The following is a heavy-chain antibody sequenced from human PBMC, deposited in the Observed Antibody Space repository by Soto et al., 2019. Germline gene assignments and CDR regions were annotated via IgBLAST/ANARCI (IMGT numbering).Heavy chain of an antibody. CDR2: ISGSGGST. V-gene: IGHV3-23*01. D-gene: IGHD4-17*01. CDR3: AKGPGSPTVTTLIDY. CDR1: GFTFSSYA. J-gene: IGHJ4*02. Sequence: GGSLKLSCAASGFTFSSYAMSWVRQAPGKGLEWVSAISGSGGSTYYADSVKGRFTISRDNSKNTLYLQMNSLRAEDTAVYYCAKGPGSPTVTTLIDYWGQGTLVTVSS.